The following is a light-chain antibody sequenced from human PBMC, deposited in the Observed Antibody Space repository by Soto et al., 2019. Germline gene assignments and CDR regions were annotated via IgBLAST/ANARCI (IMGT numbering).Light chain of an antibody. V-gene: IGLV2-23*01. CDR3: SSFAGSGTLVV. CDR1: TTDIGNYNL. J-gene: IGLJ2*01. CDR2: EDT. Sequence: SALTPPASVSGSPGQSITNFCTGTTTDIGNYNLVSWYQRHPDKAPKLIIYEDTQRPSGISNRFSASKSGTTASRTISGLQAEDEADYHCSSFAGSGTLVVFGGGTKLTVL.